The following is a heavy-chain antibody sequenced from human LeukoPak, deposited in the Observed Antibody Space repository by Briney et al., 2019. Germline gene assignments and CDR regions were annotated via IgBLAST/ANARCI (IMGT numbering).Heavy chain of an antibody. V-gene: IGHV3-30*14. D-gene: IGHD5-12*01. CDR1: GFTFSSYT. J-gene: IGHJ5*02. CDR2: ISYDGSNK. CDR3: ARDRGDSGYHDLNWFDP. Sequence: GRSLRLSCAASGFTFSSYTMHWVRQAPGKGLEWVAVISYDGSNKYYADSVKGRFTISRDNSKNTLYLQMNSLSPEDTAVYYCARDRGDSGYHDLNWFDPWGQGTLVTVSS.